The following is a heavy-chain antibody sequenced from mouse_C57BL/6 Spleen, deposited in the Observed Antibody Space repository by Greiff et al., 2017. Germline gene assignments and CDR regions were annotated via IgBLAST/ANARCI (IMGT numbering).Heavy chain of an antibody. CDR1: GFTFSDYG. J-gene: IGHJ1*03. CDR2: ISSGSSTI. D-gene: IGHD1-1*01. Sequence: EVQLVESGGGLVKPGGSLKLSCAASGFTFSDYGMHWVRQAPEKGLEWVAYISSGSSTIYYADTVKGRFTISRDNAKNTLFLQMTSLRSEDTAMYYCARENYCGSSYWYFDVWGTGTTVTVSS. V-gene: IGHV5-17*01. CDR3: ARENYCGSSYWYFDV.